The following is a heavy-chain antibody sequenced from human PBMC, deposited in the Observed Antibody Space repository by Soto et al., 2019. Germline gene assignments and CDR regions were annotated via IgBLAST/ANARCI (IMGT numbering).Heavy chain of an antibody. V-gene: IGHV3-7*01. CDR1: GFTFSSYW. D-gene: IGHD3-3*01. J-gene: IGHJ4*02. CDR2: IKQDGSEK. Sequence: GGSLRLSCAASGFTFSSYWMSWVRQAPGKGLEWVANIKQDGSEKYYVDSVKGRFTISRDNAKNSLYLQMNSLRAEDTAVYYCARDLGVRDFWSGPIPDYWGQGTLVTVSS. CDR3: ARDLGVRDFWSGPIPDY.